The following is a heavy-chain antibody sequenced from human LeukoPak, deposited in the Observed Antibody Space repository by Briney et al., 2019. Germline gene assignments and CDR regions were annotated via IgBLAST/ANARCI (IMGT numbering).Heavy chain of an antibody. J-gene: IGHJ4*02. CDR1: GFTFSNYY. D-gene: IGHD1/OR15-1a*01. V-gene: IGHV3-21*04. CDR2: ISGNSSYI. Sequence: GGSLRLSCAASGFTFSNYYMNWVRQAPGKGLEWVSFISGNSSYIYYADSVKGRFTNTRDNSKNTLYLQMNSMRADDTAVYYCARRTALEQYFDCWGQGTLVTVSS. CDR3: ARRTALEQYFDC.